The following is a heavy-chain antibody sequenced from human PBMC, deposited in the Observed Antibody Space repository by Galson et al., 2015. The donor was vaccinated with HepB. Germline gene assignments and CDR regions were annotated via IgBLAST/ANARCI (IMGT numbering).Heavy chain of an antibody. J-gene: IGHJ4*02. Sequence: SLRLSCAVSGFDLRGHALRWVRQAPGKGLEWVSAISGSGSSPFYADFVKGRFTTFRDNSKSTLYLQMNSLRAEDTAVSFCARIVGSVPRFYGDTPIHFDSWGRGPWSPSPQ. V-gene: IGHV3-23*01. CDR3: ARIVGSVPRFYGDTPIHFDS. CDR1: GFDLRGHA. D-gene: IGHD4-17*01. CDR2: ISGSGSSP.